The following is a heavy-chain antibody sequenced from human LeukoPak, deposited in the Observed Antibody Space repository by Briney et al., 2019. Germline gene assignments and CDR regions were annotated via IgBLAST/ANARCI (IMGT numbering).Heavy chain of an antibody. CDR3: ARWLPNWNYGNWFDP. V-gene: IGHV1-8*01. CDR2: MNPNSGNT. Sequence: ASVKVSCKASGYTFTSYDINWVRQATGQVLESMGWMNPNSGNTGYAQKFQGRVTMTRNTSISTAYMELSSLRSEDTAVYYCARWLPNWNYGNWFDPWGQGTLVTVSS. CDR1: GYTFTSYD. D-gene: IGHD1-7*01. J-gene: IGHJ5*02.